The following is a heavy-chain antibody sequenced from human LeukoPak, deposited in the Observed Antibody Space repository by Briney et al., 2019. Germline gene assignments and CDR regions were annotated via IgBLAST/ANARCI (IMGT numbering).Heavy chain of an antibody. CDR3: ARERCYSSSGDNWFDP. J-gene: IGHJ5*02. V-gene: IGHV1-18*01. D-gene: IGHD6-6*01. Sequence: ASVKVSCNASGYTFTSYGISWVRQAPGQGLEWMGWIIAYNGNTNYSQKLQGRVTMTTDTSTSTAYMELRSLRSDDTAVYYCARERCYSSSGDNWFDPWGQGTLVTVSS. CDR1: GYTFTSYG. CDR2: IIAYNGNT.